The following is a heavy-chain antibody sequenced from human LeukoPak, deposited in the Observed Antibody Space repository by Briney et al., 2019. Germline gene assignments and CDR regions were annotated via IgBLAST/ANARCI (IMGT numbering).Heavy chain of an antibody. CDR1: GFTFSSYG. J-gene: IGHJ6*02. CDR3: ARDSRIAASYYYYGMDV. D-gene: IGHD6-6*01. V-gene: IGHV3-30*03. CDR2: ISYDGGNK. Sequence: GGSLRLSCAASGFTFSSYGMHWVRQAPGKGLEWVAVISYDGGNKYYADSVKGRFTISGDNSKNTLYLQMNSLRAEDTAVYYCARDSRIAASYYYYGMDVWGQGTTVTVSS.